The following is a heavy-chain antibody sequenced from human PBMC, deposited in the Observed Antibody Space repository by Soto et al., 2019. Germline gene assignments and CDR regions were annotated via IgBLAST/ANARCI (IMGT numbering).Heavy chain of an antibody. CDR1: GYTFSSYG. V-gene: IGHV1-18*01. CDR2: ISGDNGDT. J-gene: IGHJ6*02. D-gene: IGHD3-3*01. Sequence: QLVQSRPELKKPGASVRVSCTASGYTFSSYGISWVRQAPGQGLEWMAWISGDNGDTNYAQNFQGRLTMTTDTSRSTVNMEWRSLRSDDTAVYYCARYDGRKDYGVDVWCQGTPVTVSS. CDR3: ARYDGRKDYGVDV.